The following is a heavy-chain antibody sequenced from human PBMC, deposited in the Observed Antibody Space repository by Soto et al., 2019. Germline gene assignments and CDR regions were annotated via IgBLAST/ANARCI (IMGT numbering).Heavy chain of an antibody. V-gene: IGHV4-59*01. J-gene: IGHJ5*02. Sequence: PSEALSLTCTVSGGSISSYYWSWIRQPPGKGLEWIGYIYYSGSTNYNPSLKSRVTISVDTSKNQFSLKLSSVTAADTAVYYCARESPLPLLDNWFDPWGQGTLVTVSS. CDR3: ARESPLPLLDNWFDP. CDR2: IYYSGST. D-gene: IGHD2-15*01. CDR1: GGSISSYY.